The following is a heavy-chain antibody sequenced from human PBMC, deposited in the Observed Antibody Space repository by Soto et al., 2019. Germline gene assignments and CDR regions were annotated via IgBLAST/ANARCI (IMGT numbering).Heavy chain of an antibody. Sequence: LGESLKISCKGSGYSFTSYWISWVRQMPGKGLEWMGRIDPSDSYTNYSPSFQGHVTISADKSISTAYLQWSSLKASDTAMYYCARHRGIAAAVYYGMDVWGQGTTVTVSS. CDR3: ARHRGIAAAVYYGMDV. V-gene: IGHV5-10-1*01. CDR2: IDPSDSYT. J-gene: IGHJ6*02. D-gene: IGHD6-13*01. CDR1: GYSFTSYW.